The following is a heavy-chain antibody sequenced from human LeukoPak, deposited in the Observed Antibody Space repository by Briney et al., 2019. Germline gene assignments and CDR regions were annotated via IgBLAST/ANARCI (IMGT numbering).Heavy chain of an antibody. D-gene: IGHD2-21*01. V-gene: IGHV4-39*07. J-gene: IGHJ4*02. Sequence: SETLSLTCTVSGGSISSSSYYWGWIRQPPGKGLEWIGSIYYSGSTYYNPSLKSRVTISVDTSKNQFSLKLSSVTAADTAVYYCAREGDSTAPGTDYWGQGTLVTVSS. CDR3: AREGDSTAPGTDY. CDR1: GGSISSSSYY. CDR2: IYYSGST.